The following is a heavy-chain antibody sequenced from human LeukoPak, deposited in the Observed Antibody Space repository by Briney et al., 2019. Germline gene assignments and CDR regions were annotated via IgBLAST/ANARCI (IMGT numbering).Heavy chain of an antibody. V-gene: IGHV3-53*01. CDR3: ARDQQLRLGELSSGFDY. CDR1: GFTVSSNY. CDR2: IYSGGST. Sequence: GGSLRLSCAASGFTVSSNYMSWVRQAPGKGLECVSVIYSGGSTYYADSVKGRFTISRDNSKNTLYLQMNSLRAEDTAVYYCARDQQLRLGELSSGFDYWGQGTLVTVSS. J-gene: IGHJ4*02. D-gene: IGHD3-16*02.